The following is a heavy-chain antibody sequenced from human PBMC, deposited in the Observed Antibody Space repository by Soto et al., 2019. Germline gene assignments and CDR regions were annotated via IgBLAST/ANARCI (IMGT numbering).Heavy chain of an antibody. D-gene: IGHD6-19*01. CDR1: GDSISSYY. J-gene: IGHJ4*02. CDR3: ARRAGAVPGRIDF. V-gene: IGHV4-59*08. CDR2: IYYTGST. Sequence: HVQLQESGPGLVKPSETLSLICTVSGDSISSYYWSWIRQPPGKGLEWIGFIYYTGSTNYNPSLESRVTISVDTSKTQLSLKLSSVTAAGTAVYYCARRAGAVPGRIDFWGQGTLVTVSS.